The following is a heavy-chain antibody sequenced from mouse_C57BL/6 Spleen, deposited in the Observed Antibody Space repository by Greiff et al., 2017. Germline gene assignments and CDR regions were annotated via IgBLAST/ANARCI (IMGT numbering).Heavy chain of an antibody. V-gene: IGHV1-59*01. CDR1: GYTFTSYW. CDR2: IDPSDSYT. J-gene: IGHJ2*01. Sequence: QVQLKQPGAELVRPGTSVKLSCKASGYTFTSYWMHWVKQRPGQGLEWIGVIDPSDSYTNYNQKFKGKATLTGDTSSSTAYMQLSSLTSEDSAVYYCARGRNYFDYWGQGTTLTVSS. CDR3: ARGRNYFDY.